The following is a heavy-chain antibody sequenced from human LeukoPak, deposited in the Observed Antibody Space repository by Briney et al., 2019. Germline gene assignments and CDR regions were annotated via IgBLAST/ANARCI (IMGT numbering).Heavy chain of an antibody. D-gene: IGHD2-2*01. CDR2: ISGSGSHT. V-gene: IGHV3-11*05. J-gene: IGHJ2*01. CDR1: GLTFSDYY. Sequence: GGSLRLSCAASGLTFSDYYMSWIRQAPGKGLEWVSYISGSGSHTNSADSVKGRFTISRDNAKNSLYLQMNSLRAEDTAVYHCARGRCSSSSCLYWYFDLWGRGTLVTVSS. CDR3: ARGRCSSSSCLYWYFDL.